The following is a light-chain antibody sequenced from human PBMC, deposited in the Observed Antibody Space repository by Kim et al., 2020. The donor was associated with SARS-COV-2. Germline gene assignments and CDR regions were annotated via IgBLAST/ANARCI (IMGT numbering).Light chain of an antibody. CDR1: QSVSSNF. J-gene: IGKJ1*01. CDR2: GAS. CDR3: QHYDNLPRT. V-gene: IGKV3-20*01. Sequence: EIVLTQSPGNLSLSPGERATLSCRASQSVSSNFLAWYQQKPGQAPRLLIYGASSRAAGIPDRFSGSGSGTDFTLTITRLEPEDFAVYYCQHYDNLPRTFGQGTKLEI.